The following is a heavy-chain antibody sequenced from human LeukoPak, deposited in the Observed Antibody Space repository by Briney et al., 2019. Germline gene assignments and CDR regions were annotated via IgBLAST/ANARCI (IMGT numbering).Heavy chain of an antibody. J-gene: IGHJ4*02. Sequence: PGGSLRLSCAASGFTVSSNYMSWVRQAPGKGLEWVSVIYSGGSTYYADSVKGRFTISRDNSKNTLYLQVNSLRAEDTAVYYCARDSSHYYDSSETPYYFDYWGQGTLVTVSS. CDR2: IYSGGST. V-gene: IGHV3-66*01. CDR3: ARDSSHYYDSSETPYYFDY. CDR1: GFTVSSNY. D-gene: IGHD3-22*01.